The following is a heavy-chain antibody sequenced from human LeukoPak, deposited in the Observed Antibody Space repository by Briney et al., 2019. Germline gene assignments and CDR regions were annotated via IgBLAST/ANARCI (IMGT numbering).Heavy chain of an antibody. J-gene: IGHJ4*02. D-gene: IGHD3-9*01. CDR1: GFTVSSNY. CDR2: IYGGGST. V-gene: IGHV3-66*01. CDR3: ARDLGYDILTGYYRPDY. Sequence: QSGGSLRLSCAASGFTVSSNYMSWVRQAPGKGLEWVSVIYGGGSTYYADSVKGRFTISRDNSKNTLYLQMNSLRAEDTAVYYCARDLGYDILTGYYRPDYWGQGTLVTVSS.